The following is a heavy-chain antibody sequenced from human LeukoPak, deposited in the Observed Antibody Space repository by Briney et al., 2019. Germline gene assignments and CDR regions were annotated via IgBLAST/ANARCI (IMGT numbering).Heavy chain of an antibody. J-gene: IGHJ4*02. CDR2: INSDGSST. CDR1: GFTFSSYW. Sequence: GGSLRLSCAASGFTFSSYWMHWVRQAPGKGLVWVSRINSDGSSTSYADSAKGRFTISRDNAKNTLYLQMNSLRAEDTAVYYCARDQGDGYNHFDYWGQGTLVTVSS. CDR3: ARDQGDGYNHFDY. D-gene: IGHD5-24*01. V-gene: IGHV3-74*01.